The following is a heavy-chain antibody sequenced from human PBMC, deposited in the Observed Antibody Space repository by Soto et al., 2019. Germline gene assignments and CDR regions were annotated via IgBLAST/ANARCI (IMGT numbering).Heavy chain of an antibody. D-gene: IGHD2-15*01. CDR2: IYYSGLT. CDR3: APLSVSLSGPYGIHV. Sequence: TLSLTCTVPGGSISSGDYYWTWIRQPPGKGLEWIGYIYYSGLTYYNPSLKSRVTLSVDTSKNQFSVRLNSVTASDTAVYYCAPLSVSLSGPYGIHVWGQGTTVTVSS. J-gene: IGHJ6*02. V-gene: IGHV4-30-4*01. CDR1: GGSISSGDYY.